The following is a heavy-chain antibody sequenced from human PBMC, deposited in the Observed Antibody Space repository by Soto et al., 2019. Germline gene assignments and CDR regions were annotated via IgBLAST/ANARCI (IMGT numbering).Heavy chain of an antibody. CDR2: ISGSGGST. V-gene: IGHV3-23*01. J-gene: IGHJ4*02. CDR1: GFTFSSYA. D-gene: IGHD3-22*01. CDR3: AKDQYYYDSSGYYPPFDY. Sequence: PGGSLRLSCAASGFTFSSYAMSRVRQAPGKGLEWVSAISGSGGSTYYADSVKGRFTISRDNSKNTLYLQMNSLRAEDTAVYYCAKDQYYYDSSGYYPPFDYWGQGTLVTVSS.